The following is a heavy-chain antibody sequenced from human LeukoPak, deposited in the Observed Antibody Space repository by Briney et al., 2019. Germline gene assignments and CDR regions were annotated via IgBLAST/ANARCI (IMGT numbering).Heavy chain of an antibody. V-gene: IGHV3-48*03. CDR1: GFTFSSYE. CDR3: AREALAMDYYYYYMDV. J-gene: IGHJ6*03. Sequence: GGSLRLSCAASGFTFSSYEMNWVRQAPGKGLEWVSYISSSGSTIYYADSVKGRFTISRDNAKNSLYLQMNSLRAEDTAVYYCAREALAMDYYYYYMDVWGKGTTLTVSS. D-gene: IGHD2/OR15-2a*01. CDR2: ISSSGSTI.